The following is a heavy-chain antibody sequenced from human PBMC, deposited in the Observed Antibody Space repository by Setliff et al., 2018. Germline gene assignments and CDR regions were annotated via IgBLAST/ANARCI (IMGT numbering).Heavy chain of an antibody. CDR3: AREYYDSSGFSYGMDV. V-gene: IGHV3-11*04. Sequence: GGSLRLSCAASGFRFSDLYMSWVRQVPGKGLEWLSKISGDGNTVYYADSVRGRFTISRDNAKNSLYLQMNSLRVEDTAVYYCAREYYDSSGFSYGMDVWGQGTTVTVSS. CDR2: ISGDGNTV. D-gene: IGHD3-22*01. J-gene: IGHJ6*02. CDR1: GFRFSDLY.